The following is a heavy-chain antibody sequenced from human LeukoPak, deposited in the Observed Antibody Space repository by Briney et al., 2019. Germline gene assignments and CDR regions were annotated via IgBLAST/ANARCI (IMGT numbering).Heavy chain of an antibody. CDR2: IKQDGSEK. V-gene: IGHV3-7*01. Sequence: GGSLRLSCAASGFTFSSYWMSWVRQAPGKGLEWVANIKQDGSEKYYVDSVKGRFTISRDNAKNSLYLQMNSLRAEDTAVYYCARDGSWYGNYCYYYMDVWGKGTTVTVSS. D-gene: IGHD6-13*01. J-gene: IGHJ6*03. CDR3: ARDGSWYGNYCYYYMDV. CDR1: GFTFSSYW.